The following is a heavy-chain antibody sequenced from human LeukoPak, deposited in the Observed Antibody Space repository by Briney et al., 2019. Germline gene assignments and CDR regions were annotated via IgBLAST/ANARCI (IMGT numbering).Heavy chain of an antibody. CDR3: AGTGGAGC. D-gene: IGHD1-14*01. J-gene: IGHJ4*02. V-gene: IGHV4-59*08. CDR1: GGSISSYY. CDR2: IYNSGST. Sequence: PSETLSLTCTVSGGSISSYYWSWIRQPPGKGLEWIGYIYNSGSTNYNPSRESRVTITVDTSKNQFSLKLTSVTAADTAVYYCAGTGGAGCWGQGTLVTVSS.